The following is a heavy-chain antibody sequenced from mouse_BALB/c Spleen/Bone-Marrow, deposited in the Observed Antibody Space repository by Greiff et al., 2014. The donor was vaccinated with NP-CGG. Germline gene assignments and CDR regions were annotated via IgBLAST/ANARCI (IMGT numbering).Heavy chain of an antibody. CDR2: IRNKPNGYTT. V-gene: IGHV7-3*02. J-gene: IGHJ2*01. CDR3: ARDYSGYFDF. CDR1: GFTFTDYF. D-gene: IGHD5-1*01. Sequence: EVKLEESGGGLVQPGGSLRLSCTTPGFTFTDYFMTWVRQPPGKALEWLGFIRNKPNGYTTEYNPSVKGRFTISRDNSQGILYLQMNTLRAEDSAIYYCARDYSGYFDFWGQGTTLTVSS.